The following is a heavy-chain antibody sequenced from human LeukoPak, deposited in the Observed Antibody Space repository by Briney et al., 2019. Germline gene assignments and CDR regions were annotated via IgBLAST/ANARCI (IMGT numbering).Heavy chain of an antibody. J-gene: IGHJ4*02. Sequence: PSETLSLTCTVSGGSISGYYWSWIRQPPGKGLEWIGYIYYSGSTNYNPSLKSRVTISIDTSKNQISLKLTSVTAADTAVYYCASGPSTSCLFCNYWGRGTLVTVSS. CDR2: IYYSGST. CDR1: GGSISGYY. CDR3: ASGPSTSCLFCNY. D-gene: IGHD2-2*01. V-gene: IGHV4-59*08.